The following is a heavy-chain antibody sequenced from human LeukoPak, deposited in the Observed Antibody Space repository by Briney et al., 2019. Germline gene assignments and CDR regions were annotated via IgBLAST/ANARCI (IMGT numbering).Heavy chain of an antibody. V-gene: IGHV3-48*03. CDR3: ARVGALSSSWLLY. D-gene: IGHD6-13*01. J-gene: IGHJ4*02. Sequence: GGPLRLSCSASGFTFSSYEMNWVRQAPGKGLEWVSSISSGARTIYYTDSVKGRFTVSRDNAKNSLYLQMNSLRVEDTAVYYCARVGALSSSWLLYWGQGTLVTVSS. CDR2: ISSGARTI. CDR1: GFTFSSYE.